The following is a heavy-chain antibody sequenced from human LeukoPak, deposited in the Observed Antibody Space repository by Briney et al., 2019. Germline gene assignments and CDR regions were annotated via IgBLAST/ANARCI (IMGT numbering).Heavy chain of an antibody. D-gene: IGHD3-10*01. CDR3: AKDPGLLWSRGGAFDI. CDR1: GFTFSTYA. V-gene: IGHV3-30*18. Sequence: GGSLRLSCAASGFTFSTYAMHWVRQAPGKGLEWVAFISYDGSVEYYADSVKGRFTISRDDSRNTLFLQMSSLRTDDTAVYYCAKDPGLLWSRGGAFDIWGQGTLVTVSS. J-gene: IGHJ3*02. CDR2: ISYDGSVE.